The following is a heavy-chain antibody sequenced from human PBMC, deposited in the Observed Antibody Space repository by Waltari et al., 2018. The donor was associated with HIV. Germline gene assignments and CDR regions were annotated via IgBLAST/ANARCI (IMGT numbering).Heavy chain of an antibody. V-gene: IGHV3-7*01. CDR3: ARSHSGRFDY. CDR2: VKYANSEM. CDR1: GFTFRELW. D-gene: IGHD1-26*01. J-gene: IGHJ4*02. Sequence: VESGGDWVQPGRSPKISFATCGFTFRELWMKWVRQAPGRGPEWVANVKYANSEMFYADSVRGRFTICRDNSKKVVFLQMNNLTIYDSATYLCARSHSGRFDYWGQGTVVTV.